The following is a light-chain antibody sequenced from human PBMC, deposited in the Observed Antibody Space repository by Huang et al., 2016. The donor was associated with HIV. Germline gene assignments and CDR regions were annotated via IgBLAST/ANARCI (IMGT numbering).Light chain of an antibody. J-gene: IGKJ3*01. CDR1: QDINTY. CDR2: TAF. V-gene: IGKV1-39*01. Sequence: DIQMTQSPSSLSASVGDRVTITCRASQDINTYLNWYQQRPGKAPKLLIYTAFKLQSGVPSRFNGTGSGTHFALTITNLQPEDIATYFCQQSYTFTFTFGPGTEVNIK. CDR3: QQSYTFTFT.